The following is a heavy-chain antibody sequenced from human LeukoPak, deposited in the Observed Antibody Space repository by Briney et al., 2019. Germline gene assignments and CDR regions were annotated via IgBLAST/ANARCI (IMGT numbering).Heavy chain of an antibody. V-gene: IGHV3-21*01. CDR3: ARDRSHYDFWSGSGYYYYYYMDV. D-gene: IGHD3-3*01. CDR1: GFTFSSYS. J-gene: IGHJ6*03. CDR2: ISSSSSYI. Sequence: PGGSLRLSCAASGFTFSSYSMNWVRQAPGKGLEWVSSISSSSSYIYYADSVKGRFTISRDNAKNSLYLQMNSLRAEDTAVYYCARDRSHYDFWSGSGYYYYYYMDVWGKGTTVTVSS.